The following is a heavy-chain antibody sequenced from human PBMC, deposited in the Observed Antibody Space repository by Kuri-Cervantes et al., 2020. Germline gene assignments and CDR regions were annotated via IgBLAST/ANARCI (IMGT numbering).Heavy chain of an antibody. D-gene: IGHD1-20*01. J-gene: IGHJ3*02. CDR3: ARVPITGTTGGAFDI. V-gene: IGHV4-34*01. CDR2: INHSGIT. Sequence: SQTLSLTCAVYGGSFSFYYWSWVRQPPGKGLEWIEEINHSGITKYNPSLRSRVTISVDKSKNQFSLKLSSVTAADTAVYYCARVPITGTTGGAFDIWGQGTMVTVSS. CDR1: GGSFSFYY.